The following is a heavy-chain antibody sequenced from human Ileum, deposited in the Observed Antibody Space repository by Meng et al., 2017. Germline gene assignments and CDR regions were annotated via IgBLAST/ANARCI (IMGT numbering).Heavy chain of an antibody. CDR2: VFQDGRA. CDR1: GFTFSTYT. D-gene: IGHD5-24*01. Sequence: GESLKISCAASGFTFSTYTFSWVRLTPGKGLEWLSGVFQDGRAFYAESVKGRFTVSRDNSKNTVFLQMNRLRAEDTALYYCAKDREPDGLWPFDTWGQGTRVTV. CDR3: AKDREPDGLWPFDT. V-gene: IGHV3-23*01. J-gene: IGHJ5*02.